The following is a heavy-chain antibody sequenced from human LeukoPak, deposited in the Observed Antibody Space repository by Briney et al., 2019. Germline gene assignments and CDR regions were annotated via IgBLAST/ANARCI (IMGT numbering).Heavy chain of an antibody. D-gene: IGHD4-23*01. J-gene: IGHJ2*01. CDR1: GFTFTTSA. CDR3: AAGRDDYGGNSGYFDL. V-gene: IGHV1-58*01. CDR2: IVVGSGDT. Sequence: SVKVSCKASGFTFTTSAVQWVRQARGQRLEWIGWIVVGSGDTSSAQKFQERVTITRDMSTSTVYMELSSLRSEDTAVYYCAAGRDDYGGNSGYFDLWGRGTLVTVSS.